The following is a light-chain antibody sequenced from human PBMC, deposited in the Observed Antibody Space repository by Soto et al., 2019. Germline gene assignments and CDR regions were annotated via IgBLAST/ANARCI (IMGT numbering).Light chain of an antibody. V-gene: IGLV2-14*03. CDR3: SSHTSSSTRV. CDR2: EVR. J-gene: IGLJ2*01. Sequence: QSALTQPASVSGSPGQSITISCSGTSSDVGGSNFVSWYQQHPGKAPKLIIYEVRNRPSGVSNRFSGSKSGNTASLTISGLQAEDEADYYCSSHTSSSTRVFGGGTKVTVL. CDR1: SSDVGGSNF.